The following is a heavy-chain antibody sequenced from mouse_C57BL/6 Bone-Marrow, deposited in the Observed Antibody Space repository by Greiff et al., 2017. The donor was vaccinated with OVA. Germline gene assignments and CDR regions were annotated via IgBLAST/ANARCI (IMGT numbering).Heavy chain of an antibody. Sequence: QVQLQQSGPELVKPGASVKISCKASGYAFSSSWMNWVKQRPGKGLEWIGRIYPGDGDTNYNGKFKGKATLTADKSSSTAYMQLSSLTSEDSAVYFGARSGGSSYVGFAYWGQGTLVTVSA. CDR2: IYPGDGDT. J-gene: IGHJ3*01. CDR1: GYAFSSSW. CDR3: ARSGGSSYVGFAY. D-gene: IGHD1-1*01. V-gene: IGHV1-82*01.